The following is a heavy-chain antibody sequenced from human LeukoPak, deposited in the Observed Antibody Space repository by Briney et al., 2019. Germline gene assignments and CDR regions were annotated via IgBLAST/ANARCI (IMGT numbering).Heavy chain of an antibody. V-gene: IGHV4-38-2*02. CDR2: IYHSGSA. CDR1: GYSISSGYY. D-gene: IGHD1-26*01. Sequence: PSETLSLTCTVSGYSISSGYYWGWIRQPPGKGLEWIGSIYHSGSAYYNPSLKSRLTISADTSKNQFSLRLNSVTPEDTAVHYCARSGSYPMLPDYWGQGTLVTVSS. CDR3: ARSGSYPMLPDY. J-gene: IGHJ4*02.